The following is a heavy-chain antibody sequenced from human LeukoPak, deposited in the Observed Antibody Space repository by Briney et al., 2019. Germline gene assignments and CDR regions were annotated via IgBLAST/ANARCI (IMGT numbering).Heavy chain of an antibody. V-gene: IGHV3-49*03. CDR2: IRSKAYGGTT. D-gene: IGHD3-10*01. J-gene: IGHJ4*02. CDR3: TRSGKGGRPVDY. Sequence: GGSLRLSCAASGFTVSSNYMSWFRQAPGKGLEWVGFIRSKAYGGTTEYAASVKGRFTISRDDSKSIAYLQMNSLKTEDTAVYYCTRSGKGGRPVDYWGQGTLVTVSS. CDR1: GFTVSSNY.